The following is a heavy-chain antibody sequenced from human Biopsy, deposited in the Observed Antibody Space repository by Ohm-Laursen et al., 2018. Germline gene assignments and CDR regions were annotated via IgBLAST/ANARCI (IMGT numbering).Heavy chain of an antibody. CDR3: ARNKPGSSSGSDFDY. CDR2: IYSGDRP. Sequence: SLRLSCSASGFTFSSHAMSWVRQAPGMGLEWVSVIYSGDRPYYRESVRGRFTISRDNSKNTLYLQMNSLRADDTAVYYCARNKPGSSSGSDFDYWGQGTLVTVSS. J-gene: IGHJ4*02. D-gene: IGHD6-6*01. CDR1: GFTFSSHA. V-gene: IGHV3-53*01.